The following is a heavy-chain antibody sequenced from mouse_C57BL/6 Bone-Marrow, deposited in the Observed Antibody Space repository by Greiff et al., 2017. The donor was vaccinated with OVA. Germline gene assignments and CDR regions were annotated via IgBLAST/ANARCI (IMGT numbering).Heavy chain of an antibody. CDR2: INPSTGGT. V-gene: IGHV1-43*01. Sequence: EVQLQQSGPELVKPGASVKISCKASGYSFTGYYMHWVKQSSEKSLEWIGEINPSTGGTSYNQKFKGKATLTVDKSSSTAYMQLKSLTSEDSAVYYCAKDDYDAYFDYWGQGTTLTVSS. CDR3: AKDDYDAYFDY. CDR1: GYSFTGYY. D-gene: IGHD2-4*01. J-gene: IGHJ2*01.